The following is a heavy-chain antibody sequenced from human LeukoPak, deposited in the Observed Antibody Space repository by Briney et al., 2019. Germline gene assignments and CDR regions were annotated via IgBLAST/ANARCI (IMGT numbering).Heavy chain of an antibody. D-gene: IGHD3-22*01. J-gene: IGHJ6*03. CDR2: IYSGGST. V-gene: IGHV3-53*01. CDR1: RFTFNSSA. CDR3: ARVLGYDSIGYHSDYMDV. Sequence: PGGSLRLSCAASRFTFNSSAMSWVRQAPGKGLEWVSIIYSGGSTYDADSVKGRFTISRDNSKNTVYLQMNSLRAEDTAVYYCARVLGYDSIGYHSDYMDVWGKGTTVTVSS.